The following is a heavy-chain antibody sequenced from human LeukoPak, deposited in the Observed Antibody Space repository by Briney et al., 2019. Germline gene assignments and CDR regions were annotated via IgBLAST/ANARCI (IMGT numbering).Heavy chain of an antibody. CDR3: ARDPSVAAAGRRGHWFDP. V-gene: IGHV6-1*01. D-gene: IGHD6-13*01. J-gene: IGHJ5*02. CDR2: TYYRSKWYN. Sequence: SQTLSLTCAISGDSVSSNSAALNWSRQSPSRGLEWLGRTYYRSKWYNDYAVSVKSRITINPDTSKNQFSLQLNSVTPEDTAVYYCARDPSVAAAGRRGHWFDPWGQGTLVTVSS. CDR1: GDSVSSNSAA.